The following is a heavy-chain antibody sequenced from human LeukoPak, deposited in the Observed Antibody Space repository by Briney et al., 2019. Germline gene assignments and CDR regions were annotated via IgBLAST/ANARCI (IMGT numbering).Heavy chain of an antibody. Sequence: ASVKVSCKASGYTFTNHGITSVRQAPGQGLEWMGWISASNGDTKYAEILQGRVTLTTDTSTSTAYMELRSLRSDDTAVYYVAGDCRRFYFGGDVWGKGTTVTVSP. CDR1: GYTFTNHG. D-gene: IGHD3-10*01. V-gene: IGHV1-18*04. J-gene: IGHJ6*04. CDR3: AGDCRRFYFGGDV. CDR2: ISASNGDT.